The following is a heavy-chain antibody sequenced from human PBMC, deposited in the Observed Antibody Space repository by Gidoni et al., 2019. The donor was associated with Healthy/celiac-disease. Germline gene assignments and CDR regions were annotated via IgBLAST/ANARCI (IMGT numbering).Heavy chain of an antibody. J-gene: IGHJ4*02. D-gene: IGHD4-17*01. CDR2: IYYSGST. V-gene: IGHV4-39*01. Sequence: QLQLQESGPGLVKPSETLSLTCTVSGGSLSSSSYYWGWIRQPPGKGLEWIGSIYYSGSTYYNPSLKSRVTISVDTSKNQFSLKLSSVTAADTAVYYCARLDYGDYDGVYWGQGTLVTVSS. CDR1: GGSLSSSSYY. CDR3: ARLDYGDYDGVY.